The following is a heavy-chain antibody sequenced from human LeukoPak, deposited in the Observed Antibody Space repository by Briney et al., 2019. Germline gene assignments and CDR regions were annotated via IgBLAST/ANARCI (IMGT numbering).Heavy chain of an antibody. V-gene: IGHV3-7*03. Sequence: PGRSLRLSCAASGFTFSSYGMHWVRQAPGKGLEWVATINRDGSEKYYVDSVKGRSTISRDNAKNSMFLQMNGLRAEDTAVYYCVRGGNTYAYWGQGTLVTVSS. J-gene: IGHJ4*02. CDR2: INRDGSEK. CDR3: VRGGNTYAY. D-gene: IGHD5-18*01. CDR1: GFTFSSYG.